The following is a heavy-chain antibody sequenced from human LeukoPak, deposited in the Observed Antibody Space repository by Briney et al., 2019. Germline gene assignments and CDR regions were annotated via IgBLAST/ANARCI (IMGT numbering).Heavy chain of an antibody. CDR1: GGSISSHNW. CDR3: ARANDYGDPLPRYMDV. Sequence: SETLSLTCAVSGGSISSHNWWSWVRQPPGKGPEWIGEIYHSGSTNYNPSLKSRVTISLDMSKNQFSLKLSSVTAADTAVYYCARANDYGDPLPRYMDVWGKGTTVTVSS. CDR2: IYHSGST. J-gene: IGHJ6*03. D-gene: IGHD4-17*01. V-gene: IGHV4-4*02.